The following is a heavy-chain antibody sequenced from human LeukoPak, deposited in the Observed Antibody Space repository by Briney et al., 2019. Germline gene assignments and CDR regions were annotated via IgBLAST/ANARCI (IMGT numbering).Heavy chain of an antibody. CDR2: IYYSGST. D-gene: IGHD6-19*01. J-gene: IGHJ4*02. CDR1: GGSISSGGYS. CDR3: VRVVAVAGTGYYFDY. Sequence: PSETLSLTCAVSGGSISSGGYSWSWIRQPPGKGLEWIGYIYYSGSTYYNPSLKSRATISVDTSKNQFSLKLSSVTAADTAVYYCVRVVAVAGTGYYFDYWGQGTLVTVSS. V-gene: IGHV4-30-4*07.